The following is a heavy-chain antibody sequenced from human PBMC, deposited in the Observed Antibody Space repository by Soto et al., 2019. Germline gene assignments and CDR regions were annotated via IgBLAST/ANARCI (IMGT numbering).Heavy chain of an antibody. CDR1: GFTFSSYG. J-gene: IGHJ4*02. CDR3: ARDNGVRTVTGPWGY. Sequence: ESGGGVVQPGWSLRLSCAASGFTFSSYGMHWVRQAPGKGLEWVAVIWYDGSNKYYADSVKGRFTISRDNSKNTLYLQMNSLRAEDTAVYYCARDNGVRTVTGPWGYWGQGTLVTVSS. CDR2: IWYDGSNK. D-gene: IGHD4-17*01. V-gene: IGHV3-33*01.